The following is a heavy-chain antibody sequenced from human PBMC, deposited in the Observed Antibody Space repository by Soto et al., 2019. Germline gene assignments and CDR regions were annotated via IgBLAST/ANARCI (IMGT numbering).Heavy chain of an antibody. J-gene: IGHJ4*02. Sequence: QVQLQESGPGLVKPSQTLSLTCTVSGGSISSGGYYWSWIRQHPGKGLEWVGYIYYSGSTYYNPSLKSGVTISVDASKNQFSLKLSSVTAADTAVYYCARGLGYCSSTSCYPRKSGLDYWGQGTLVTVSS. CDR3: ARGLGYCSSTSCYPRKSGLDY. CDR2: IYYSGST. CDR1: GGSISSGGYY. D-gene: IGHD2-2*01. V-gene: IGHV4-31*03.